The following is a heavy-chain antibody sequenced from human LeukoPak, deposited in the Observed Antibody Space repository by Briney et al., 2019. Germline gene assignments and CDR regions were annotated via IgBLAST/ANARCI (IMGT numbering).Heavy chain of an antibody. CDR3: ARTYYDILTGYYSFDY. CDR2: IYYSGST. V-gene: IGHV4-59*01. Sequence: SETLSLTCTVSGGSISSYYWSWIRQPPGKGLEWIGYIYYSGSTNYDPSLKSRVTISVDTSKNQFSLKLSSVTAADTAVYYCARTYYDILTGYYSFDYWGQGTLVTVSS. J-gene: IGHJ4*02. D-gene: IGHD3-9*01. CDR1: GGSISSYY.